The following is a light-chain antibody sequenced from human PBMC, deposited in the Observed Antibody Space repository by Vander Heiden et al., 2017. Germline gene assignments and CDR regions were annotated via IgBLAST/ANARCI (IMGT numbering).Light chain of an antibody. CDR2: HVT. J-gene: IGLJ2*01. CDR1: SSDVGSYNL. Sequence: QSALTQPASVSGSPGQSTTIARTGTSSDVGSYNLVSWYQHQPGKAPKLVIYHVTERPSGVSYRFSGSKSGNAASLTISGLQAEDEADYYCCSYAGSASLYIFGGGTKLTVL. V-gene: IGLV2-23*02. CDR3: CSYAGSASLYI.